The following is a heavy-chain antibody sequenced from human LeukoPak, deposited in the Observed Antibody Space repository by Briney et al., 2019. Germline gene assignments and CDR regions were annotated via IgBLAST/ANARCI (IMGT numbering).Heavy chain of an antibody. CDR2: INNDGSST. D-gene: IGHD3-22*01. V-gene: IGHV3-74*01. CDR3: ARANYYDSSGYYSFYFDY. CDR1: GFTFSRYW. Sequence: GGSLRLSCAASGFTFSRYWMHWVRQAPGKGLVWVSRINNDGSSTIADSVKGRFTISRDNAKNTLYLQMNSLRAEDTAVYYCARANYYDSSGYYSFYFDYWGQRTLVTVSS. J-gene: IGHJ4*02.